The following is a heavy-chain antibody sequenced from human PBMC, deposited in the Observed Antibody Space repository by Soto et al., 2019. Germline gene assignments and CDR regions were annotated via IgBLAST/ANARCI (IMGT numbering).Heavy chain of an antibody. D-gene: IGHD5-18*01. CDR1: GGSISSSY. V-gene: IGHV4-59*08. J-gene: IGHJ5*02. CDR3: ARHDVSYGQYNWFDP. CDR2: IYDSGST. Sequence: SETLSLTCTVSGGSISSSYWSWIRQPPGKGLEWIGYIYDSGSTNYNPSLKSRVTISVDTSKNQFSLKLSSVTAADTAVYYCARHDVSYGQYNWFDPWGQGTLVTVSS.